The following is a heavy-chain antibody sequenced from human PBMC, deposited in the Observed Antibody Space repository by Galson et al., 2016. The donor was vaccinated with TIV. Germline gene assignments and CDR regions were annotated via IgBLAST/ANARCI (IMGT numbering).Heavy chain of an antibody. Sequence: SCKASGGTLSRFTVSWVRQAPGQGLEWMGRILPLLGIGNHAQKFQNRVAITADRSTSAAYMELSSLKSEDTAVYYCAIYDSSGYYSAEFFQQWGQGTLLIVSS. CDR1: GGTLSRFT. D-gene: IGHD3-22*01. J-gene: IGHJ1*01. V-gene: IGHV1-69*02. CDR2: ILPLLGIG. CDR3: AIYDSSGYYSAEFFQQ.